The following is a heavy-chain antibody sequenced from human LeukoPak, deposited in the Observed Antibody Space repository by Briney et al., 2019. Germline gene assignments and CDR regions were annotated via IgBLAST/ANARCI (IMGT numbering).Heavy chain of an antibody. CDR2: VDHSGST. D-gene: IGHD6-25*01. J-gene: IGHJ6*03. CDR3: ARDSPIPAGAGYYYMDV. CDR1: GGSFSGYY. Sequence: SEALFLTCAVYGGSFSGYYWSWIRQPPGKGLEWIGEVDHSGSTNYNPSLKSRVTMSVDTSKNQFSLKLTSVTAADTAVYYCARDSPIPAGAGYYYMDVWGKGTTVTVSS. V-gene: IGHV4-34*01.